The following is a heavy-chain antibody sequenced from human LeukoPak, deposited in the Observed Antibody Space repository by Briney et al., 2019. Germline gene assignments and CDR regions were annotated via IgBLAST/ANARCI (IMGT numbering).Heavy chain of an antibody. CDR1: GFTFSSYG. J-gene: IGHJ4*02. CDR2: IRYDGSNK. Sequence: GGSLRLSCAASGFTFSSYGMHWVRQAPGKGLEWVAFIRYDGSNKYYAASVKGRFTSSRDNPKNTLYLQMNGLRVEDTAVYYCAKDMQTWPRFPDYWGQGTLVTVSS. D-gene: IGHD5-12*01. CDR3: AKDMQTWPRFPDY. V-gene: IGHV3-30*02.